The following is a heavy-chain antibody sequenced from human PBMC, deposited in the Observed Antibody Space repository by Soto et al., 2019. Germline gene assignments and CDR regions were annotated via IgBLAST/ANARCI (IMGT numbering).Heavy chain of an antibody. CDR1: GCSISSGNYY. CDR2: IYYSGST. Sequence: SETLSLTCTVSGCSISSGNYYWGWIRPPPGKGLEWNGSIYYSGSTYHNPPLKSQVTLSKDTSKNQSSLRLSSVTAANTAVYYCGGGSSGFYYIYWAQGTQVTVS. V-gene: IGHV4-39*01. D-gene: IGHD3-10*01. CDR3: GGGSSGFYYIY. J-gene: IGHJ4*02.